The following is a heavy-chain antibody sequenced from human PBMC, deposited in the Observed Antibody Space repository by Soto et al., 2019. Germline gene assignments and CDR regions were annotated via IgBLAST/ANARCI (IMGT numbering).Heavy chain of an antibody. CDR1: GGSISSYY. V-gene: IGHV4-59*08. CDR2: IYYSGST. Sequence: QVQLQESGPGLVKPSETLSLTCTVSGGSISSYYWSWIRQPPGKGLEWIGYIYYSGSTNYNPSLXSXAXIXVDPSNNQFSLKLSSVTAADTAVYYCARRYGGNLDYWGQGTLVTVSS. D-gene: IGHD2-15*01. CDR3: ARRYGGNLDY. J-gene: IGHJ4*02.